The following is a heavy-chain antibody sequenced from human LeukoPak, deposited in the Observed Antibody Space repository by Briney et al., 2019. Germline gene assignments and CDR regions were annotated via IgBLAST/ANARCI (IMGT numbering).Heavy chain of an antibody. V-gene: IGHV1-69*13. Sequence: SVKVSCKASGGTFSSCAISWVRQAPGQGLEWMGEIIPIFGTANYAQKFQGRVTITADESTSTAYMELSSLRSEDTAVYYCARGFLRVSTYYYDSSGYYFDYWGQGTLVTVSS. J-gene: IGHJ4*02. D-gene: IGHD3-22*01. CDR2: IIPIFGTA. CDR3: ARGFLRVSTYYYDSSGYYFDY. CDR1: GGTFSSCA.